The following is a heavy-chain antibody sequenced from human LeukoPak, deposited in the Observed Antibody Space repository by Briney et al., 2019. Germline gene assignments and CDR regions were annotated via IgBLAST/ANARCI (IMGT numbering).Heavy chain of an antibody. CDR3: ARDFRFLDDY. V-gene: IGHV3-7*01. CDR1: GFTFSGYW. CDR2: IKKDGSEK. Sequence: GGSLRLSCAASGFTFSGYWMSWVRQAPGKGLEWVANIKKDGSEKYYVDSVKGRFTISRDNAKNSLYLQMNSLRAEDTAVYYCARDFRFLDDYWGQGTLVTVSS. D-gene: IGHD3-3*01. J-gene: IGHJ4*02.